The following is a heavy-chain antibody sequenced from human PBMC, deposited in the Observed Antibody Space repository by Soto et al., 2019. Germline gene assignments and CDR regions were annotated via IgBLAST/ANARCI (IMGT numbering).Heavy chain of an antibody. CDR1: GFTFSSYA. Sequence: GGSLRLSCAASGFTFSSYAMHWVRQAPGKGLEGVAVISYDGSNKYYADSVKGRFTISRDNSKNRLYLQMNSLRAEDTAVYDCARGRGCWAWLIAHWFETWDQGTLVSVAS. CDR2: ISYDGSNK. D-gene: IGHD3-3*01. J-gene: IGHJ5*02. CDR3: ARGRGCWAWLIAHWFET. V-gene: IGHV3-30-3*01.